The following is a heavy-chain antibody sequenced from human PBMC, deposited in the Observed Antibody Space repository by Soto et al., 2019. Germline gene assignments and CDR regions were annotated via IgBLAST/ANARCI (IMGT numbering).Heavy chain of an antibody. Sequence: QVQLVESGGGVVQPGRSLRLSCAAAGFTFSSYGMHWVRQAPGKGLEWVAVIWYDGSNKYYADCVKGRFTISRDNSKKTVDLQMSSVSAEDTAVSDCARGRRSRSWYFSIQRYYYGMDVWGQGTTVTVSS. CDR1: GFTFSSYG. CDR2: IWYDGSNK. D-gene: IGHD6-13*01. J-gene: IGHJ6*02. CDR3: ARGRRSRSWYFSIQRYYYGMDV. V-gene: IGHV3-33*01.